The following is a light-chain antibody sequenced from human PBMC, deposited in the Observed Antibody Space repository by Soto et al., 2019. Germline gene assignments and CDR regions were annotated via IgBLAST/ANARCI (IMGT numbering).Light chain of an antibody. Sequence: QSALTQPPSASGSPGQSVTISCTGTSSDVGNYDYVSWYQQHPGKVPKLMIYEVTHRPSGVSNRFSGSKSGNTASLTISGLQAEDEADYYCTSQTSSNAWVFGGGTKLTVL. CDR1: SSDVGNYDY. CDR3: TSQTSSNAWV. CDR2: EVT. V-gene: IGLV2-14*01. J-gene: IGLJ3*02.